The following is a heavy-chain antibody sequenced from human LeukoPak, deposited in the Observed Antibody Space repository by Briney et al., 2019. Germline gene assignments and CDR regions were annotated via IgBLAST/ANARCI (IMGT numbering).Heavy chain of an antibody. Sequence: SETLSLTCAVSGGSISSSNWWNWVRQPPGKGLEWIGQIYHSGSTNYNPSLKTRVTISVDKSKSQFSLNLTSVTAADTAVYYCAGVVGSLYNWFGPWGQGTLVTVSS. J-gene: IGHJ5*02. V-gene: IGHV4-4*02. D-gene: IGHD1-26*01. CDR3: AGVVGSLYNWFGP. CDR1: GGSISSSNW. CDR2: IYHSGST.